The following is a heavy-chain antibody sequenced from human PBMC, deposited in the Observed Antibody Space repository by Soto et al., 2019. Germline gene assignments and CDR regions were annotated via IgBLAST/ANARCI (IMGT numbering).Heavy chain of an antibody. D-gene: IGHD3-22*01. CDR1: GYTFTGYY. Sequence: SSVKVSCKASGYTFTGYYMHWVRQAPGQGLEWMGWINPNSGGTNYAQKFQGRVTITADESTSTAYMELSSLRSEDTAVYYCARGPLVVVKGYFDYWGQGTLVTASS. J-gene: IGHJ4*02. CDR3: ARGPLVVVKGYFDY. V-gene: IGHV1-2*02. CDR2: INPNSGGT.